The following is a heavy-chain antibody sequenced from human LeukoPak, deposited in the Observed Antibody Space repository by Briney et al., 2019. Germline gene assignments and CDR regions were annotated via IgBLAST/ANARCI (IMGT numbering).Heavy chain of an antibody. CDR3: ARGEITYYDILTGYSGGNDY. Sequence: GASVKVSCKASGYTFTGYYMHWVRQAPGQGLEWMGWINPNSGGTNYAQKFQGRVTMTRDTSISTAYMELSRLRSDDTAVYYCARGEITYYDILTGYSGGNDYWGQGTLVTVSS. D-gene: IGHD3-9*01. J-gene: IGHJ4*02. V-gene: IGHV1-2*02. CDR2: INPNSGGT. CDR1: GYTFTGYY.